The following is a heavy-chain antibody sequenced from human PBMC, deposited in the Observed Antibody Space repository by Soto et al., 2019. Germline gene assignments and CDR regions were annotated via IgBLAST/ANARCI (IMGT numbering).Heavy chain of an antibody. D-gene: IGHD6-6*01. J-gene: IGHJ5*02. CDR3: ARSLNSGSTFDP. Sequence: EVQLVESGGGLVQPGGSLRLSCAASGFTFSSYWMHWVRQAPGKGLVWVSRINSDGSTTTYADSVKGRFTISRDNAKNPLDRQMNSLRAEDAAVYYCARSLNSGSTFDPWGKGTLVNVSS. CDR2: INSDGSTT. V-gene: IGHV3-74*01. CDR1: GFTFSSYW.